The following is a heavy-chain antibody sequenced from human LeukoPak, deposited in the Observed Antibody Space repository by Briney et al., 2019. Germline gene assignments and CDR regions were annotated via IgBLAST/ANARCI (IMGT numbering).Heavy chain of an antibody. CDR3: TRVFAYRYGDFDN. Sequence: GGSLRLSCEASGFTVRNNYMTWVRQAPGKGLEWASVIYSGGGTYYADSVKDRFTISRDNSKNTLFLQMNSLRVEDSAVYYCTRVFAYRYGDFDNWGQGTLVAVSS. V-gene: IGHV3-66*01. J-gene: IGHJ4*02. CDR1: GFTVRNNY. CDR2: IYSGGGT. D-gene: IGHD5-18*01.